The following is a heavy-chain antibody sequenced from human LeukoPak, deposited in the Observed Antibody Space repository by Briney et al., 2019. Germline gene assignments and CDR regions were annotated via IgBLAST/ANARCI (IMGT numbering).Heavy chain of an antibody. CDR2: IYGGDSET. V-gene: IGHV5-51*01. CDR3: ARHDGYYYESSGYFV. D-gene: IGHD3-22*01. CDR1: GYSFSTYW. Sequence: GDSLKISCKGSGYSFSTYWIGWVRQMPGKGLEWMGIIYGGDSETKYSPSFQGQVTISVDKSISTAYLQWSSLKASDTAIYYCARHDGYYYESSGYFVWGQGILVTVAS. J-gene: IGHJ4*02.